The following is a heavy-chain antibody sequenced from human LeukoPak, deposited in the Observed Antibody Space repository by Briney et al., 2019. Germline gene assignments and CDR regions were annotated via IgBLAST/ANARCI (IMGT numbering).Heavy chain of an antibody. CDR2: INPNSGGT. CDR3: ARDPWEYCSGGSCYPFDY. D-gene: IGHD2-15*01. V-gene: IGHV1-2*02. J-gene: IGHJ4*02. Sequence: ASVKVSCKASGYTFTWYYMHWVRQAPGQGLEWMGWINPNSGGTNYAQKFQGRVTMTRDTSISTAYMELSRLRSDDTAVYYCARDPWEYCSGGSCYPFDYWGQGTLVTVSS. CDR1: GYTFTWYY.